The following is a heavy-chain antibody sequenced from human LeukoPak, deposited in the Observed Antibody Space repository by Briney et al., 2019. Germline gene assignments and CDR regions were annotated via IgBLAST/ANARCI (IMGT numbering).Heavy chain of an antibody. CDR3: ARAIVPAAIDY. CDR2: IYYSGST. Sequence: SETLSLTCTVSGGSISSSSYYWGWIRQPPGKGLEWIGSIYYSGSTYYNPSLKSRVTISVDTSKNQSSLKLSSVTAADTAVYYCARAIVPAAIDYWGQGTLVTVSS. D-gene: IGHD2-2*01. CDR1: GGSISSSSYY. V-gene: IGHV4-39*01. J-gene: IGHJ4*02.